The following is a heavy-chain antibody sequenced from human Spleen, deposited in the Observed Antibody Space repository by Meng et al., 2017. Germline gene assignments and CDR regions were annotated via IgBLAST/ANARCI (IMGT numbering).Heavy chain of an antibody. Sequence: GESLKISCAASGFTFSCYFMNWVRQAPGKGLEWVSSISSTSGYIYYAESVKCRFTISRDNAKNSLYLQMNSLRAEDTAVYYCSGHVDYWGHGTLVTVSS. J-gene: IGHJ4*01. CDR2: ISSTSGYI. V-gene: IGHV3-21*01. CDR3: SGHVDY. CDR1: GFTFSCYF.